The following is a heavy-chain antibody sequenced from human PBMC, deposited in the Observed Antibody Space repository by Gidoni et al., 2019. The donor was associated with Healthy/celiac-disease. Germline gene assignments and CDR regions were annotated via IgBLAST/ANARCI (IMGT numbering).Heavy chain of an antibody. Sequence: EVQLVESGGGLIQPGGSLRLSCAASGFTVSSNYMSWVRQAPGKGLEWVSVIYSGGSTYYADSVKGRFTISRDNSKNTLYLQMNSLRAEDTAVYYCARGPDTAMVAGDYYFDYWGQGTLVTVSS. V-gene: IGHV3-53*01. J-gene: IGHJ4*02. CDR1: GFTVSSNY. CDR2: IYSGGST. CDR3: ARGPDTAMVAGDYYFDY. D-gene: IGHD5-18*01.